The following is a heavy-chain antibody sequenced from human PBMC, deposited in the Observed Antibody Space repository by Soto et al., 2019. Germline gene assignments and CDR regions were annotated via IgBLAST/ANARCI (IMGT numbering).Heavy chain of an antibody. J-gene: IGHJ4*02. CDR3: AKDNEIAVAGFFHY. D-gene: IGHD6-13*01. CDR2: ISGSGGRT. Sequence: EVQLLESGGGLVQPGGSLRLSCAASGFTLSSYAMSWVRQAPGKGLEWVSGISGSGGRTQYADSVKGRFTISRDNAKNTLYLQMDSLRAEDTAVYYCAKDNEIAVAGFFHYWGQGTLVTVSS. CDR1: GFTLSSYA. V-gene: IGHV3-23*01.